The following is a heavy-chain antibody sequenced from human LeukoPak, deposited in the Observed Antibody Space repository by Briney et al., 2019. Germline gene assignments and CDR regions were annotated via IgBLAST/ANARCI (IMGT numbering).Heavy chain of an antibody. Sequence: GGSLRLSCGASGFTFSRHWMTWVRQAPGKGLEWVAHIKEDGSDKYYGDSVKGRSTISKDNTKNSLYLQMNSLRVEDTAVYYCARLCSGSCAHGMDVWGQGTTVTVSS. CDR2: IKEDGSDK. CDR3: ARLCSGSCAHGMDV. D-gene: IGHD2-2*01. V-gene: IGHV3-7*01. J-gene: IGHJ6*02. CDR1: GFTFSRHW.